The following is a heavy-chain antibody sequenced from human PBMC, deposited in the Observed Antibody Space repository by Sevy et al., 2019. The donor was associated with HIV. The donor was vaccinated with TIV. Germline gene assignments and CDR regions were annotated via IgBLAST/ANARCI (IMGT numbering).Heavy chain of an antibody. CDR3: AKSLYDSTGYYPVLDY. V-gene: IGHV3-23*01. Sequence: GGFLRLSCEASGFTFNTYAMNWVRQAPGKGLEWISGISNGGERTDYTDSVKGRVTISRDNFKNILFLQLNSLRADDTAVYHSAKSLYDSTGYYPVLDYWGQGTPVTVSS. J-gene: IGHJ4*02. CDR2: ISNGGERT. D-gene: IGHD3-22*01. CDR1: GFTFNTYA.